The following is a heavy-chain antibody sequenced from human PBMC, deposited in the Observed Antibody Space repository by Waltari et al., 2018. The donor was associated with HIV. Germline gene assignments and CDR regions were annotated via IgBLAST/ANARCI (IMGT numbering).Heavy chain of an antibody. D-gene: IGHD3-16*01. CDR3: VRDSYGFDI. Sequence: QVHLRQSGPGLVEASHSIFLSCAISGASVSSDSATRIWVRQFPAGGFEWLGKTYYKSQWHHDYSISLKGRIGINSDTSKNQFSVHRNSATPGDTATYYCVRDSYGFDIWGEGTLVTVPP. CDR1: GASVSSDSAT. CDR2: TYYKSQWHH. J-gene: IGHJ4*02. V-gene: IGHV6-1*01.